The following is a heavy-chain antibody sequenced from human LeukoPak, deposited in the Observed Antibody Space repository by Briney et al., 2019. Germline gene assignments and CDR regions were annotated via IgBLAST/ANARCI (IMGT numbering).Heavy chain of an antibody. CDR3: ARDFFSSGYYYFVAY. V-gene: IGHV3-30*04. CDR1: GFTISSYA. J-gene: IGHJ4*02. Sequence: GGSLRLSCAASGFTISSYAMHWVRQAPGKGLEWVAVISYDGSNKYYADSVKGRFTISRDNSKNTLYLQMNSLRAEDTAVYYCARDFFSSGYYYFVAYWGQGTLVTVSS. D-gene: IGHD3-22*01. CDR2: ISYDGSNK.